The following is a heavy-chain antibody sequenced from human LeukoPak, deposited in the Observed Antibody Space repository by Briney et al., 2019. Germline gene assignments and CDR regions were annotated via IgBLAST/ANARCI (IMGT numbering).Heavy chain of an antibody. CDR3: ARLGRILGGSSSGMDV. D-gene: IGHD2-15*01. CDR1: GFTFSGYN. J-gene: IGHJ6*03. V-gene: IGHV3-48*01. Sequence: PGGSLRLSCAASGFTFSGYNMHWVRQAPGKGLEGVSYISSSSSTIYYADSVKGRVTISRDNARKSLYLQMNSLRAEDTAVYYCARLGRILGGSSSGMDVWGKGTTVTVSS. CDR2: ISSSSSTI.